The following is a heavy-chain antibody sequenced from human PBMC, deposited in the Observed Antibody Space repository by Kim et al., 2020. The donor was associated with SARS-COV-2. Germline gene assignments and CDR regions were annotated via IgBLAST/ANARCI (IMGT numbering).Heavy chain of an antibody. D-gene: IGHD4-17*01. CDR2: IWYDGSNK. V-gene: IGHV3-33*06. Sequence: GGSLRLSCAASGFTFSSYGMHWVRQAPGKGLEWVAVIWYDGSNKYYADSVKGRFTISRDNSKNTLYLQMNSLRAEDTAVYYCAKDYGDYHSAAGMDVWGQGTTVTVSS. J-gene: IGHJ6*02. CDR3: AKDYGDYHSAAGMDV. CDR1: GFTFSSYG.